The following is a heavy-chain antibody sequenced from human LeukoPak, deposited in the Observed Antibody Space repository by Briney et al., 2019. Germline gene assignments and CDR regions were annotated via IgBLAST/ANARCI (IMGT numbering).Heavy chain of an antibody. CDR1: GYTFTDYY. V-gene: IGHV1-2*02. J-gene: IGHJ4*02. D-gene: IGHD2/OR15-2a*01. Sequence: ASVKVSCKASGYTFTDYYMHWVRQAPGQGLEWMGWIDPNNGGTNYAQKFQGRVTMTRDTSISTAHMDLSRLISDDTAFYYCARGQDLYAPYFDYWGQGTLVTVSS. CDR2: IDPNNGGT. CDR3: ARGQDLYAPYFDY.